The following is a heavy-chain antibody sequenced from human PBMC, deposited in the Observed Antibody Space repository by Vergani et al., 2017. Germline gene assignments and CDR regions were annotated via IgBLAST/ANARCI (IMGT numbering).Heavy chain of an antibody. CDR2: IYSGGST. D-gene: IGHD2-2*01. CDR3: ASSKAPGTFDY. J-gene: IGHJ4*02. V-gene: IGHV3-66*01. CDR1: GFTVSSNN. Sequence: EVQVVETGGGLVQPGGSLRLSCAASGFTVSSNNMSWVRQAPGKGLEWVSVIYSGGSTYYADSVKGRFIISRDNSKNTLYLQMNSLRAEDTAVYYCASSKAPGTFDYWGQGTLVTVSS.